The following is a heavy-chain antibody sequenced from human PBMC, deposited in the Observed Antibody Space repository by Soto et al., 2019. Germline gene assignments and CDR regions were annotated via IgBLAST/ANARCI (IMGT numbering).Heavy chain of an antibody. J-gene: IGHJ4*02. D-gene: IGHD6-6*01. CDR2: ISGSGGST. CDR3: ARGVEYSSASLFDY. Sequence: GGSLRLSCAASGFTFSSYAMSWVRQAPGKGLEWVSAISGSGGSTYYADSVKGRFTISRDNSKNTVSLQMNSLTPEDTVVYYCARGVEYSSASLFDYWGQGALVTVSS. CDR1: GFTFSSYA. V-gene: IGHV3-23*01.